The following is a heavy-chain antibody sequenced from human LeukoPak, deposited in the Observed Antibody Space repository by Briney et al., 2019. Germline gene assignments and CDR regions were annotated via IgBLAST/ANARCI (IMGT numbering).Heavy chain of an antibody. CDR3: ARGQSGDPAFDI. J-gene: IGHJ3*02. D-gene: IGHD4-17*01. CDR1: GFTVSTNY. CDR2: IYSGGTT. Sequence: PGGSLRLSCAASGFTVSTNYMTWGRQAPGKGLEWVSVIYSGGTTYYADSVKGRFTISRDNSKNTLYLQMNSLRAEDTAVYYCARGQSGDPAFDIWGQGTLVTVSS. V-gene: IGHV3-53*01.